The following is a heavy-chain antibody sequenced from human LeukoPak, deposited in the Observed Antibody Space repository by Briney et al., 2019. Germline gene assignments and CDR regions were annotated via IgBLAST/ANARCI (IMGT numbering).Heavy chain of an antibody. CDR1: GGCFSGYY. D-gene: IGHD3-9*01. CDR3: ARGLHYNILTGGMDV. V-gene: IGHV4-34*01. Sequence: PSETLSLTCAVFGGCFSGYYWSWIRQSPEKGLEWIGEMSHTGATNYNPSLKSRVTVSVDTSKKQFSLNLRSVTAADTAVYYCARGLHYNILTGGMDVWGQGTTVIVSS. CDR2: MSHTGAT. J-gene: IGHJ6*02.